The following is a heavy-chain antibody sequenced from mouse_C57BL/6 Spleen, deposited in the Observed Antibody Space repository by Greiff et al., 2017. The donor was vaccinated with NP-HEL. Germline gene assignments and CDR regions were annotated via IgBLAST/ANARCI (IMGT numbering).Heavy chain of an antibody. CDR1: GYTFTDYE. CDR3: TRRPAWFAY. CDR2: IDPETGGT. J-gene: IGHJ3*01. V-gene: IGHV1-15*01. Sequence: QVQLQQSGAELVRPGASVTLSCKASGYTFTDYEMHWVKQTPVHGLEWIGAIDPETGGTAYNQKFKGKAILTAAKSSSTAYMELRSLTSEDSAVYYCTRRPAWFAYWGQGTLVTVSA.